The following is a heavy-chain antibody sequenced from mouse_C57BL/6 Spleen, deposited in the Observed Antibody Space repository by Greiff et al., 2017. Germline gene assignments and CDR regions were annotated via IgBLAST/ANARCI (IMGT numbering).Heavy chain of an antibody. V-gene: IGHV3-6*01. J-gene: IGHJ3*01. CDR3: ASDQANSNPLAY. CDR2: INYDGSN. CDR1: GYSITSGYY. Sequence: EVKLQESGPGLVKPSQSLSLTCSVTGYSITSGYYWNWIRKFPGNKLEWMGYINYDGSNNYNPSPKNRISITRDTSKNLIFLKLNSVTTEDTATYYCASDQANSNPLAYWGRGTRVTGSA. D-gene: IGHD2-5*01.